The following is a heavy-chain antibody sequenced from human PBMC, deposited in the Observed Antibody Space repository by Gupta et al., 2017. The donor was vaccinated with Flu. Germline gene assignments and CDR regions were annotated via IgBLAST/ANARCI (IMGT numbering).Heavy chain of an antibody. V-gene: IGHV7-4-1*02. CDR2: INTKSGSP. J-gene: IGHJ4*02. D-gene: IGHD2-21*02. CDR3: WREGGDRN. Sequence: AMNGVRQAPGQGLEWMGWINTKSGSPTYAQGFTVRFDFSLDTSVNTAFLQISGLRVEDTAVYYCWREGGDRNWGQGTLVTVSS. CDR1: A.